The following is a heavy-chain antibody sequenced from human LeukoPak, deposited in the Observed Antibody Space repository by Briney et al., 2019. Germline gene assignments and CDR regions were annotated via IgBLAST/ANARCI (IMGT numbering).Heavy chain of an antibody. D-gene: IGHD6-13*01. CDR3: ARQTTSSWYLNRAYMDV. J-gene: IGHJ6*03. V-gene: IGHV5-51*01. CDR2: IYPGDSDT. CDR1: GYSFTSYW. Sequence: GASLKISCKGSGYSFTSYWIGWVRQMPGKGLEWMGIIYPGDSDTRYSPSFQGQVTISADKSISTAYLQWSSLKASDTAMYYCARQTTSSWYLNRAYMDVWGKGTTVTVSS.